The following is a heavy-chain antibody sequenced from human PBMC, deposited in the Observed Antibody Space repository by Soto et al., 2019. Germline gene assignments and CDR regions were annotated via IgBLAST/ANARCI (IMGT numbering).Heavy chain of an antibody. J-gene: IGHJ5*02. Sequence: PSETLSLTCTVSGGSISSSSYYWGWIRQPPGKGLGWIGSIYYSGSTYYNPSLKSRVTISVDTSKNQFSLKVSSVTAADTAVYYCARGYDWFVPWGPETLVTISS. V-gene: IGHV4-39*07. CDR2: IYYSGST. D-gene: IGHD5-12*01. CDR1: GGSISSSSYY. CDR3: ARGYDWFVP.